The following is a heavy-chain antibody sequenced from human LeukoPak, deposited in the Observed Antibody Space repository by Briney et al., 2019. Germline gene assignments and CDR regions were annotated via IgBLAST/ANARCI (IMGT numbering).Heavy chain of an antibody. D-gene: IGHD1-1*01. J-gene: IGHJ5*02. CDR1: GFTFGDYA. CDR2: IRSKAYGGTT. Sequence: GGSLRLSCTASGFTFGDYAMSWVRQAPGKGLEWVGFIRSKAYGGTTEYAASVKGRFTISRDDSKSIAYLQMNSLKTEDTAVYYCTRVMRERWFDPWGQGTLVTVSS. CDR3: TRVMRERWFDP. V-gene: IGHV3-49*04.